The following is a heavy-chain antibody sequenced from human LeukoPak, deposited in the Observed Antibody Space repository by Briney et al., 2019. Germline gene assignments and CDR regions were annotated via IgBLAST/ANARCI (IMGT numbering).Heavy chain of an antibody. V-gene: IGHV3-66*01. J-gene: IGHJ4*02. CDR1: GFPVSSNY. Sequence: GGSLRLSCSASGFPVSSNYMSWVRQAPGKGLGWVSVMYSCISTYYVHSVKGRFTISRDKSTNTLHLQMNTLRAADTAVYHCASGSYPCFDNCGQGTRIPVTA. CDR3: ASGSYPCFDN. CDR2: MYSCIST. D-gene: IGHD3-10*01.